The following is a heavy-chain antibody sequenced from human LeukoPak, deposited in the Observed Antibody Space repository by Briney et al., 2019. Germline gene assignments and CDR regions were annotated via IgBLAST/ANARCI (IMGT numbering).Heavy chain of an antibody. CDR1: GFTFSSYG. CDR3: ARKYYYDSSGYSA. D-gene: IGHD3-22*01. Sequence: GGSLRLSCAASGFTFSSYGMHWVRQAPGKGLEWVAFIRYDGSNKYYADSVKGRFTISRDNFKNTLYLQMNSLRAEDTAVYYRARKYYYDSSGYSAWGQGTLVTVSS. CDR2: IRYDGSNK. J-gene: IGHJ5*02. V-gene: IGHV3-30*02.